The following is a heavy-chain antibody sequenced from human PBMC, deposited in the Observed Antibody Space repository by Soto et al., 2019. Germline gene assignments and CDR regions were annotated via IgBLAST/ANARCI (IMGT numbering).Heavy chain of an antibody. D-gene: IGHD6-13*01. CDR1: GYSFTSYW. J-gene: IGHJ5*02. CDR3: ARIESIARNWFDP. CDR2: IYPGDSDT. Sequence: GESLKISCKGSGYSFTSYWIGWVRQMPGKGLEWMGIIYPGDSDTRYSPSFQGQVTFSVDTSISTAYLQWSSLKASDTAMYYCARIESIARNWFDPWGQGTLVTVSS. V-gene: IGHV5-51*01.